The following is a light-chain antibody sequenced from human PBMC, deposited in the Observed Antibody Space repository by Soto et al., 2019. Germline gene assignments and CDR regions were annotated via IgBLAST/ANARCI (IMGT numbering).Light chain of an antibody. CDR2: GAS. V-gene: IGKV3-15*01. J-gene: IGKJ1*01. CDR3: QQYNTWLWT. Sequence: EVVMTQSPATLSVSPGERATLSCRASQNVNANLAWYQQKPGQAPRLLIHGASTRATGIPARFSGSGFGTEFIXXSXSXXSEDFAVYYCQQYNTWLWTFGQGTKVE. CDR1: QNVNAN.